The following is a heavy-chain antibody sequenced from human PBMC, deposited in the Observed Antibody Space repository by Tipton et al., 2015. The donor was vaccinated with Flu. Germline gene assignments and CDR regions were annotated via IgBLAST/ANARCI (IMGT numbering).Heavy chain of an antibody. J-gene: IGHJ4*02. D-gene: IGHD1-26*01. V-gene: IGHV4-34*01. CDR3: ARPRGWVGLRGPFYFDY. CDR2: INHSGST. CDR1: GGSFSGYY. Sequence: TLSLTCAVYGGSFSGYYWSWIRQPPGKGLEWIGEINHSGSTNYNPSLKSRVTISVDTSKNQFSLKLSSVTAADTAVYYCARPRGWVGLRGPFYFDYWGQGTLVPVSS.